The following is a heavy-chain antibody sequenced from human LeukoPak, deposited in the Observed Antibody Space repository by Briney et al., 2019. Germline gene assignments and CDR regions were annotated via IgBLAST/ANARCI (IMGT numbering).Heavy chain of an antibody. V-gene: IGHV3-74*01. CDR2: ITSDGSST. CDR1: GFTFSNYW. CDR3: AGGPYSSGSSG. J-gene: IGHJ4*02. D-gene: IGHD6-19*01. Sequence: GGSLRLSCAASGFTFSNYWMHWIRQAPGKGLVWVSRITSDGSSTSYADSVKGRFTISRDNAKNTLYLQMNSLRAEDTAVYYCAGGPYSSGSSGGGQGTLVTVSS.